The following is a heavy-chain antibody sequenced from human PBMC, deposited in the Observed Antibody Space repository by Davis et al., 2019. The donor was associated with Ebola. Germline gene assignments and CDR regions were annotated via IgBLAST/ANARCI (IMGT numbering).Heavy chain of an antibody. CDR1: GFTFTSSA. CDR2: IVVGSGNT. Sequence: AASVKVSCKASGFTFTSSAMQWVRQARGQRLEWIGWIVVGSGNTNYAQKLQGRVTMTTDTSTSTAYMELRSLRSDDTAVYYCARIRFLEWLQSDYWGQGTLVTVSS. J-gene: IGHJ4*02. V-gene: IGHV1-58*02. D-gene: IGHD3-3*01. CDR3: ARIRFLEWLQSDY.